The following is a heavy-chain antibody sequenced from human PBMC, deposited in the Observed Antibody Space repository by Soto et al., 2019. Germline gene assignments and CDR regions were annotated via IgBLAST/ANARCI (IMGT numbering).Heavy chain of an antibody. V-gene: IGHV3-23*01. D-gene: IGHD3-16*01. CDR2: ISGGGGSI. Sequence: GGSLGLSCAASGFTFSSYAMSWVRQAPGKGLEWVSVISGGGGSINYADAVMGRFTISRDNSKNMLYLEMNSLRVEDTALYYCARDGIGSVAFWGYLDYWGQGTLVTVPS. CDR1: GFTFSSYA. CDR3: ARDGIGSVAFWGYLDY. J-gene: IGHJ4*02.